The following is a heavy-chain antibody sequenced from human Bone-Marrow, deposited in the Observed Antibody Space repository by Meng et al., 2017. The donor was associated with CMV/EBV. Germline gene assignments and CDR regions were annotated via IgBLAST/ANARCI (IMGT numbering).Heavy chain of an antibody. CDR2: INPNSGGT. CDR1: GYTFTGYY. CDR3: ASGGNPAGYYYGMDV. J-gene: IGHJ6*02. Sequence: ALVKVSCKASGYTFTGYYMHWVRQAPGQGLEWMGWINPNSGGTNYAQKFQGRVTMTRDTSISTAYMELSRLRSDDTAVYYCASGGNPAGYYYGMDVWGQGTTVTVSS. V-gene: IGHV1-2*02. D-gene: IGHD4-23*01.